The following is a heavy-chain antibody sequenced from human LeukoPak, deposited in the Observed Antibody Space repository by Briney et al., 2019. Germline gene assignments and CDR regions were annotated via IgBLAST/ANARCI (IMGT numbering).Heavy chain of an antibody. CDR3: ARQKWELPLDAFDV. D-gene: IGHD1-26*01. CDR2: IYYSGST. V-gene: IGHV4-39*01. J-gene: IGHJ3*01. CDR1: GGSISSSSYY. Sequence: SETLSLTCTVSGGSISSSSYYWGWIRQPPGKGLEWIGSIYYSGSTYYNPSLKSRVTISVDTSKNQFSLKLSSVTAADTAVYYCARQKWELPLDAFDVWGQGTMVTVSS.